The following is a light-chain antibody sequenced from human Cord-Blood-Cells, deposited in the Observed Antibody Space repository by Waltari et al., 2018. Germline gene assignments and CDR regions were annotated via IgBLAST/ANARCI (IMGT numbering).Light chain of an antibody. J-gene: IGLJ1*01. CDR1: SSDVGGYNY. CDR2: EVS. V-gene: IGLV2-14*01. Sequence: QSALTQPASVSGSPGQSITISCTGTSSDVGGYNYVSWYQQHPGKAPKLMIYEVSNRPSGTSIPFSGSKSGNTASLTIAGLQADDEADYYCSSYTSSSTYVFGTGTKVTVL. CDR3: SSYTSSSTYV.